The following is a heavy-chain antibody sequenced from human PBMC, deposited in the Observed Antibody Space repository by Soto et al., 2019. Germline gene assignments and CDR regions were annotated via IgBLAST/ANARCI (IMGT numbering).Heavy chain of an antibody. CDR2: MSPNSGNT. D-gene: IGHD7-27*01. Sequence: QVQLVQSGAEVKKPGASVKVSCKASGYTFTTYDINWVRQATGQGLEWVGWMSPNSGNTGYAQKFQGRVTMTRTTSASTAYMELTSLRSDDTAVEYCARGPPNWGFDYWGQGTLVTVSS. CDR1: GYTFTTYD. CDR3: ARGPPNWGFDY. V-gene: IGHV1-8*01. J-gene: IGHJ4*02.